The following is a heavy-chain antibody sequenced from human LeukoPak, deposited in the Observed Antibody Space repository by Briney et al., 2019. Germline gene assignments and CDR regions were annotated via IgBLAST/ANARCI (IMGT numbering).Heavy chain of an antibody. CDR2: IYYSGSN. CDR3: ARSPRIAAARAYTFDY. CDR1: GGSISSYY. V-gene: IGHV4-59*08. Sequence: SETLSLTCTISGGSISSYYWSWIRQPPGKGLEWIGYIYYSGSNNYNPSLKSRVTISVDTSKNQFSLKLSSVTAADTAVYYCARSPRIAAARAYTFDYWGQGTLGTASS. D-gene: IGHD6-25*01. J-gene: IGHJ4*02.